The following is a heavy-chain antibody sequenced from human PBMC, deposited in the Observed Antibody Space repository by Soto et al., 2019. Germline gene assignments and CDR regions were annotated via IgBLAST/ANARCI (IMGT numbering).Heavy chain of an antibody. Sequence: PSATLSLTCAVSGGSISSGGYSWSWIRQPPGKGLEWIGYIYHSGSTYYNPSLKSRVTISVDRSKNQFSLKLSSVTAADTAVYYCARRKVTMIVVVTDNWFDPWGQGTLVTVSS. D-gene: IGHD3-22*01. CDR3: ARRKVTMIVVVTDNWFDP. CDR1: GGSISSGGYS. V-gene: IGHV4-30-2*01. CDR2: IYHSGST. J-gene: IGHJ5*02.